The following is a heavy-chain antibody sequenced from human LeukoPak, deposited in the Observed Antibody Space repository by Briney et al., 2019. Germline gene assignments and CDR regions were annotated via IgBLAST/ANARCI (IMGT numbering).Heavy chain of an antibody. CDR3: ARARAPYQEIDY. V-gene: IGHV4-39*01. Sequence: PSETLSLTCTVSGGSISSSSYYWGWIRQPPGKGLEWIGSIYYSGSTYYNPSLKSRVTISVDTSKNQFSLKLSSVTAADTAVYYCARARAPYQEIDYWGQGTLVTVSS. CDR1: GGSISSSSYY. CDR2: IYYSGST. J-gene: IGHJ4*02. D-gene: IGHD2-2*01.